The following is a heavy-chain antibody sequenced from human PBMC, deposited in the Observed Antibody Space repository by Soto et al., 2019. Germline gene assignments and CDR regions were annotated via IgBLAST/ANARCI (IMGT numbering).Heavy chain of an antibody. D-gene: IGHD6-19*01. Sequence: QVQLQESGPGLAKPSGTLSLTCVVSGGSISNNVWWSWVRQPPGKGLEWIGESYHRGITNYNPSLESRVTISIDKSKNPFSLTLGSLTAADTAVYYCASRYSSGLVYWGQGTLVTVSS. J-gene: IGHJ4*02. CDR3: ASRYSSGLVY. CDR1: GGSISNNVW. CDR2: SYHRGIT. V-gene: IGHV4-4*02.